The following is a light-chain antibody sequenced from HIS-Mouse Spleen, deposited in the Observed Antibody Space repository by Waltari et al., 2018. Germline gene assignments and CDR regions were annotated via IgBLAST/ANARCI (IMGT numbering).Light chain of an antibody. Sequence: DIQLTQSPSFLSASVGDRVTITCRASQGISSYLAWYHQKPGKAPKLLIYAASTLQSGVPSRFSGSGSGTEFTLTISSLQPEDFATYYCQQLNSDPPTFGQGTKVEIK. CDR1: QGISSY. CDR2: AAS. J-gene: IGKJ1*01. V-gene: IGKV1-9*01. CDR3: QQLNSDPPT.